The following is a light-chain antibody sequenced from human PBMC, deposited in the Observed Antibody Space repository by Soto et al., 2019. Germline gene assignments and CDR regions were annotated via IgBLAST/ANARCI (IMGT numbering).Light chain of an antibody. V-gene: IGKV3-20*01. Sequence: TRSPDRMCVVQGESANLACRASQSVSKNYLAWYQQKPGQPPRLLISGASRRATGIPDRFSGSGSGTDFTLTMCSLQPEDFAVYSCQEYSISPRTFGQGTRLEIK. J-gene: IGKJ5*01. CDR1: QSVSKNY. CDR2: GAS. CDR3: QEYSISPRT.